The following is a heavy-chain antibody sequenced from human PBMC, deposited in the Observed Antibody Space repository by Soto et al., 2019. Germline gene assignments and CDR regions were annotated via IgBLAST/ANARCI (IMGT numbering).Heavy chain of an antibody. CDR2: IYYSGST. D-gene: IGHD3-22*01. J-gene: IGHJ4*02. V-gene: IGHV4-30-4*01. CDR3: ARAFDDSSGYYGGLGY. CDR1: GDSISSGDYY. Sequence: QVQLQESGPGLVKPSETLSLTCTVSGDSISSGDYYWSWIRQPPGKGLEWIGYIYYSGSTYYNPSLKSRVTISIDTSKNQLSLRLSSVTAADTAVYYCARAFDDSSGYYGGLGYWGQGTLVTVSS.